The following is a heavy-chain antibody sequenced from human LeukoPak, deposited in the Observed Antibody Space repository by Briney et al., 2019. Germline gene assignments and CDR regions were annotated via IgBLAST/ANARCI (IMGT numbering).Heavy chain of an antibody. V-gene: IGHV3-30*04. Sequence: GGSLRLSCAASGFTFSSYAMHWVRQAPGKGLEWVAVISYDGSNKYYADSVKGRFTISRDNAKNTLYLQMNSMRAEDTAVYYCARAGLAARVFDYWGQGTLVTVSS. CDR1: GFTFSSYA. CDR3: ARAGLAARVFDY. D-gene: IGHD6-6*01. CDR2: ISYDGSNK. J-gene: IGHJ4*02.